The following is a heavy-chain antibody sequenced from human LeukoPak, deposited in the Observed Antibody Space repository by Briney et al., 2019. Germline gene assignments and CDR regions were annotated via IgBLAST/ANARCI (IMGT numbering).Heavy chain of an antibody. V-gene: IGHV1-18*01. CDR3: ARVRDSSGFYTGAFDI. CDR1: GYSFTSYG. CDR2: ISAYNGNT. D-gene: IGHD3-22*01. Sequence: ASVKVSFKASGYSFTSYGITWVRQAPGQGLEWMGWISAYNGNTNYAQLLQGRVTMTTDTSTSKAYLELRSLRSDDTAVYYCARVRDSSGFYTGAFDIWGQGTMVTVSS. J-gene: IGHJ3*02.